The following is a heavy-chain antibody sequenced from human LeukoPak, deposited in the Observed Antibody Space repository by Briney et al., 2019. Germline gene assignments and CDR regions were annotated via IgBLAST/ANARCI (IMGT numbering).Heavy chain of an antibody. Sequence: SETLPLTCTVSGGSISSDHWSCIRQPPGKRLEWIGFISYSGSTNSNPSLKSRVAISIDTSENQFSLKLSSVTAADTAVYYCVRGNYDSSGYSNAFDIWGQGAMVTVSS. D-gene: IGHD3-22*01. J-gene: IGHJ3*02. CDR2: ISYSGST. CDR1: GGSISSDH. V-gene: IGHV4-59*01. CDR3: VRGNYDSSGYSNAFDI.